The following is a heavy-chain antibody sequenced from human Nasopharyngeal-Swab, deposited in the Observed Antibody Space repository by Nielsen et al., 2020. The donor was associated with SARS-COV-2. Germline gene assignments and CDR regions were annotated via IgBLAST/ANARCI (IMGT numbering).Heavy chain of an antibody. CDR3: ARDLSHSSGWYKTGYAFDI. Sequence: SETLSLTCTVSGGSVSSGSYYWSWIRQPPGKGLEWIGYIYYSGSTNYNPSLKSRVTISVDTSKNQFSLKLSSVTAADTAVYYCARDLSHSSGWYKTGYAFDIWGQGTMVTVSS. J-gene: IGHJ3*02. CDR2: IYYSGST. D-gene: IGHD6-19*01. V-gene: IGHV4-61*01. CDR1: GGSVSSGSYY.